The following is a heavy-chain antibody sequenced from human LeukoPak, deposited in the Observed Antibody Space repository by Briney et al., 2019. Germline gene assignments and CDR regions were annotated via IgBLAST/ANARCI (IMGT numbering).Heavy chain of an antibody. D-gene: IGHD3-9*01. CDR3: ARDRVYEVLTGYYQY. V-gene: IGHV1-2*02. Sequence: GASVKVSCKGSGYTFTGYYMHWVRQAPGQGLEWMGWINPISGGTFYAQKFQGRVTMTRDTSSNTAYMEVTSLRSDDTAVYFCARDRVYEVLTGYYQYWGQGTLVTVSS. CDR1: GYTFTGYY. J-gene: IGHJ4*02. CDR2: INPISGGT.